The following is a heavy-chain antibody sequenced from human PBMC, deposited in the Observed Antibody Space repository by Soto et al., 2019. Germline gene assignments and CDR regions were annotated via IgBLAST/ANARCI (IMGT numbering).Heavy chain of an antibody. V-gene: IGHV1-18*01. J-gene: IGHJ4*02. CDR2: ISAYNGNT. CDR3: ARDGGYCSSTSCYSPFDY. Sequence: ASVKVSCKASGYTFTSYGISWVRQAPGQGLEWMGWISAYNGNTNYAQKLQGRVTMTTDTSTSTAYMELRSLRSDDTAVYYCARDGGYCSSTSCYSPFDYWGEGTMLTVYS. D-gene: IGHD2-2*01. CDR1: GYTFTSYG.